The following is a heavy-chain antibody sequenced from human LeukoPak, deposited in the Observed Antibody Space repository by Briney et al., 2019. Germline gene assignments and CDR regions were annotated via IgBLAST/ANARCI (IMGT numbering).Heavy chain of an antibody. CDR1: GYTSTSYC. CDR2: INPSGGST. Sequence: ASVKVSCKASGYTSTSYCMHWVRQAPGQGLEWMGIINPSGGSTSYAQKFQGRVTMTRDTSTSTVYMELSSLRSEDTAVYYCARGLGWELPYVWGQGTLVTVSS. CDR3: ARGLGWELPYV. J-gene: IGHJ4*02. D-gene: IGHD1-26*01. V-gene: IGHV1-46*01.